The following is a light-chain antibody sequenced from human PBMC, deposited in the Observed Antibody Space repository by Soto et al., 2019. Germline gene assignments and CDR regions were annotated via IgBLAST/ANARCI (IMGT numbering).Light chain of an antibody. CDR3: QQYNSYQGT. J-gene: IGKJ1*01. CDR2: DAS. CDR1: QSINRW. Sequence: DIQMTQSPSTLSPSVGDRVTITGLASQSINRWLAWYQQRPGKVPKLLIYDASTLQSGVPSRFSGSGYGTEFTLTISSLQPDDFATYYSQQYNSYQGTFGQGTKVDIK. V-gene: IGKV1-5*01.